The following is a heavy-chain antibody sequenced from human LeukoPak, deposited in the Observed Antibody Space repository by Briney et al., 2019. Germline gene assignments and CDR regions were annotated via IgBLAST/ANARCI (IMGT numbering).Heavy chain of an antibody. CDR1: GFTFSSYA. CDR3: TTYSRSSFDY. J-gene: IGHJ4*02. Sequence: GGSLRLSCAASGFTFSSYAMSWVRQAPGKGLEWVSAISGSGGSTYYADSVKGRFTISRDNSKNTLYLQMNSLKTEDTAVYYCTTYSRSSFDYWGQGTLVTVSS. D-gene: IGHD6-6*01. V-gene: IGHV3-23*01. CDR2: ISGSGGST.